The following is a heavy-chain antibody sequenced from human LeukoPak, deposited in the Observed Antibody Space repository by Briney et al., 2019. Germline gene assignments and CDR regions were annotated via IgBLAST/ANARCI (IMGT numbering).Heavy chain of an antibody. V-gene: IGHV4-39*02. CDR1: GGSISSSSYY. CDR3: ARDGGIVGATGAFDI. J-gene: IGHJ3*02. Sequence: SETLSLTCTVSGGSISSSSYYWGWIRQPPGKGLEWIGSIYYSGSTYYNPSLKSRVTISVDTSKNQFSLKLSSVTAADTAVYYCARDGGIVGATGAFDIWGQGTMVTVSS. D-gene: IGHD1-26*01. CDR2: IYYSGST.